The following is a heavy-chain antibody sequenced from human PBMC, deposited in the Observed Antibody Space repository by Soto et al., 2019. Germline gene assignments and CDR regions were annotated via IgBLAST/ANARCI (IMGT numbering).Heavy chain of an antibody. Sequence: PSETLSLTCTVSSGSISSTIYSWDWIRQPPGKGLEWIGSIFYSGSTYYNPSLKSRVTISVDTSKNQFSLTLTSVTAADTAVYYCAREGGIVGATTVDYWGQGTLVTVSS. CDR1: SGSISSTIYS. CDR2: IFYSGST. D-gene: IGHD1-26*01. V-gene: IGHV4-39*02. CDR3: AREGGIVGATTVDY. J-gene: IGHJ4*02.